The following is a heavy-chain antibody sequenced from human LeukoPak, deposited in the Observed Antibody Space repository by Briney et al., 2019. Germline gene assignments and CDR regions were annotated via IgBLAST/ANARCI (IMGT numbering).Heavy chain of an antibody. Sequence: ASLRLSCAASGFTFSSYSMNWVRQTPGKGLEWVSSISSSSSYIYYADSVKGRFTISSDNAKNSVYLQMNSLRAEDTAVYYCASDIVVVIASDAFDIWGQGTMVTLSS. J-gene: IGHJ3*02. D-gene: IGHD2-21*01. CDR2: ISSSSSYI. V-gene: IGHV3-21*01. CDR3: ASDIVVVIASDAFDI. CDR1: GFTFSSYS.